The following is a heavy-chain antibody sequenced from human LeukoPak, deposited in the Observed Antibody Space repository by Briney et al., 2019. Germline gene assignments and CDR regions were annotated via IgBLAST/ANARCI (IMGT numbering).Heavy chain of an antibody. D-gene: IGHD3-22*01. Sequence: ASVKVSCKASGYTFTGYYMHWVRQAPGQGLEWMGWINPNSGGTNYAQKFQGRVTMTRDTSISTAYMELSRLRSDDTALYYCARAGVWDYSDTSGYHNGAFDIWGQGTMVTVSS. V-gene: IGHV1-2*02. CDR2: INPNSGGT. CDR1: GYTFTGYY. CDR3: ARAGVWDYSDTSGYHNGAFDI. J-gene: IGHJ3*02.